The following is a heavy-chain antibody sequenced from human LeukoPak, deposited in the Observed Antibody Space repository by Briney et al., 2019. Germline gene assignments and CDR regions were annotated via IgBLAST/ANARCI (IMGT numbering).Heavy chain of an antibody. D-gene: IGHD5-12*01. V-gene: IGHV3-23*01. CDR1: GFTFSGYW. CDR3: AKPFYSGYDSHFDY. Sequence: GGSLRLSCAASGFTFSGYWMSWVRQAPGKGLEWVSAISGSGDGTYSADSVKGRFTISRDNSKNTLYLQMNSLRAEDTAVYYCAKPFYSGYDSHFDYWGQGTLVTVSS. J-gene: IGHJ4*02. CDR2: ISGSGDGT.